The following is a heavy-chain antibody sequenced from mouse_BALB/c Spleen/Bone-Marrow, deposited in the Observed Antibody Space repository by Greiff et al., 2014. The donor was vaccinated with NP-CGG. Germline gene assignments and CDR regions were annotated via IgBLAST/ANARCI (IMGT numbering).Heavy chain of an antibody. V-gene: IGHV14-3*02. CDR2: IDPANGNT. Sequence: EVQLQQSGAALVKPGASVKLSCTASGLNIKATYMHWGRRRPKQALEGIGRIDPANGNTKYDPKFQGKATITADTSSNTAYLQLSSLTSEDTAVYYCANYYYGSHFDYWGQGTTLTVSS. CDR1: GLNIKATY. J-gene: IGHJ2*01. CDR3: ANYYYGSHFDY. D-gene: IGHD1-1*01.